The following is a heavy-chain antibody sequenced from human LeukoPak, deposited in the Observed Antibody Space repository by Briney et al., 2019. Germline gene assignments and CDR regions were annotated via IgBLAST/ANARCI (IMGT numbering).Heavy chain of an antibody. CDR2: INTNTGNP. J-gene: IGHJ4*02. V-gene: IGHV7-4-1*02. CDR3: ATDGGYCSSTSCYNMGSFDY. D-gene: IGHD2-2*02. CDR1: GYTFTSYA. Sequence: ASVKVSCKASGYTFTSYAMNWVRQAPGQGLEWMGWINTNTGNPTYAQGFTGWFVFSLDTSVSTAYLQISSLKAEDTAVYYCATDGGYCSSTSCYNMGSFDYWGQGTLVTVSS.